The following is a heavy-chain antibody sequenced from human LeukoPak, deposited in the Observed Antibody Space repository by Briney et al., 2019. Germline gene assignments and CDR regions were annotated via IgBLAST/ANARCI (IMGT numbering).Heavy chain of an antibody. D-gene: IGHD3-10*01. CDR3: ARVIRDYYYYYYMDV. J-gene: IGHJ6*03. CDR2: INSDGSST. CDR1: GFTFSSYW. V-gene: IGHV3-74*01. Sequence: GGSLRLSCAASGFTFSSYWMHWVRQAPGKGLVWVSRINSDGSSTSYADSVKGRFTISRDNAKNTLYLQMNSLRAEDTAAYYCARVIRDYYYYYYMDVWGKGTTVTVSS.